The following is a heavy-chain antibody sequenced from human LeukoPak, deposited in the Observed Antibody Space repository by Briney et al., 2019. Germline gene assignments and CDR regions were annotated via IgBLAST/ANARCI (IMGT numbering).Heavy chain of an antibody. Sequence: KVGESLKISCKGSGYSFTSYWIGWVRQAPGQGLEWMGWINPNSGGTNYAQKFQGRVTMTRDTSISTAYMELSRLRSDDTAVYYCARVSEELPSSGYSYYFDYWGQGTLVTVSS. CDR3: ARVSEELPSSGYSYYFDY. J-gene: IGHJ4*02. D-gene: IGHD3-22*01. CDR1: GYSFTSYW. CDR2: INPNSGGT. V-gene: IGHV1-2*02.